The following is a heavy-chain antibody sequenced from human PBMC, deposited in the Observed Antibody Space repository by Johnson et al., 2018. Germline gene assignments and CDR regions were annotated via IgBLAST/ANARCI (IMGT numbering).Heavy chain of an antibody. J-gene: IGHJ3*02. Sequence: QVQLVQSGGGVVQPGRSLRLSCAASEFTFSTYGMHWVRQAPGKGLEWVAVIWYDGSNKYYADSVKGRFTISRDNSKNTLYPKMNSLKTEDTAVYYCTAELLDAFDIWGQGTMVTVSS. V-gene: IGHV3-33*01. D-gene: IGHD1-7*01. CDR3: TAELLDAFDI. CDR2: IWYDGSNK. CDR1: EFTFSTYG.